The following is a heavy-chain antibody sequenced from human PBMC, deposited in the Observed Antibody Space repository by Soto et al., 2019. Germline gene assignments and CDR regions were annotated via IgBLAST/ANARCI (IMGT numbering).Heavy chain of an antibody. D-gene: IGHD3-3*01. J-gene: IGHJ3*02. CDR2: MNPNSGNT. CDR1: GYTFTSYD. CDR3: AIARWSGYSLHNAFDI. Sequence: GASVKVSCKASGYTFTSYDINWVRQATGQGLEWMGWMNPNSGNTGYAQKFQGRVTMTRNTSISTAYMELSSLRSEDTAVYYCAIARWSGYSLHNAFDIWGQGTMVPVSS. V-gene: IGHV1-8*01.